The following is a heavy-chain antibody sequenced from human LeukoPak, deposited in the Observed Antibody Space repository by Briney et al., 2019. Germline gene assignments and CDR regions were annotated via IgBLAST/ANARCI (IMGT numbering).Heavy chain of an antibody. V-gene: IGHV4-59*08. CDR3: ARLNYDFWSVNWFDP. CDR2: IYYSGST. D-gene: IGHD3-3*01. CDR1: GGSISSYY. Sequence: SETLSLTCTVSGGSISSYYWSWIRQPPGKGLEWIGYIYYSGSTNYNPSLKSRVTISVDTSKNQFSLKLSSVTAADTAVYYCARLNYDFWSVNWFDPWGQGTLVTVSS. J-gene: IGHJ5*02.